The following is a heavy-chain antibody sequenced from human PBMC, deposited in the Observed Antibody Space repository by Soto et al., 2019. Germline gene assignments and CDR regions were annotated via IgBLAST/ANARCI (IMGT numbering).Heavy chain of an antibody. D-gene: IGHD5-12*01. Sequence: QVQLQVSGPGLVKPSETLSLTCTVSGDSISAYSWSWVRQPPGKGLEWIGNIHYNGNTKYNPSLQSRVTMSLDTSKNQFSLRLMSVTAADTANYFCAREGNLGRWLQPLDFWGQGTLVTVSS. CDR3: AREGNLGRWLQPLDF. CDR2: IHYNGNT. J-gene: IGHJ4*02. CDR1: GDSISAYS. V-gene: IGHV4-59*13.